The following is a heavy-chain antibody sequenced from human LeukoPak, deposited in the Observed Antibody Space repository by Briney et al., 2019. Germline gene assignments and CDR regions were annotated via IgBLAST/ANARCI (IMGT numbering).Heavy chain of an antibody. CDR1: GFTFSSYG. D-gene: IGHD3-10*01. CDR3: ARDRVPYYYGSGSSNRFDP. Sequence: GGSLRLSCAASGFTFSSYGMHWVRQAPGKGLEWVAVIWYDGSNKYYADSVKGRFTISRDDSKNTLYLQMNSLRAEDTAVYYCARDRVPYYYGSGSSNRFDPWGQGTLATVSS. V-gene: IGHV3-33*01. CDR2: IWYDGSNK. J-gene: IGHJ5*02.